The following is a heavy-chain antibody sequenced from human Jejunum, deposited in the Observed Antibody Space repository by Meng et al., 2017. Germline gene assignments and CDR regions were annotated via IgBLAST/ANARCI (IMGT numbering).Heavy chain of an antibody. D-gene: IGHD3-22*01. CDR2: IDHRGSP. CDR1: GDSITTNTY. V-gene: IGHV4-4*02. CDR3: AKHGGYYQHY. Sequence: QLQLPEPGPGLVKPSGTLSLTCTVSGDSITTNTYWSWVRQSPEKGLEWIGQIDHRGSPYYNPSLKSRVTMSVDKSKSQVSLQLTSVTAADTAVYYCAKHGGYYQHYWGQGTLVTVSS. J-gene: IGHJ4*02.